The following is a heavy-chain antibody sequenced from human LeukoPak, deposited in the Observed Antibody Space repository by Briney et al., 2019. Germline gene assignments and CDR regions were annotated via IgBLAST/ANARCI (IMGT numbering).Heavy chain of an antibody. V-gene: IGHV3-48*01. CDR1: GFTFSTYS. CDR2: ISSSSSTI. D-gene: IGHD6-13*01. J-gene: IGHJ4*02. Sequence: GGSLRLSCAASGFTFSTYSMNWVRQAPGKGLEWVSYISSSSSTILYADSVKGRFTISRDNAKNSLYLQMNSLRAEDTALYYCAKTGGIAAAHWGQGTLVTVSS. CDR3: AKTGGIAAAH.